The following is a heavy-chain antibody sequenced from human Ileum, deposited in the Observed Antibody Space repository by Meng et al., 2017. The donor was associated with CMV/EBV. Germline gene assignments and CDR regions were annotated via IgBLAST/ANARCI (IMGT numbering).Heavy chain of an antibody. D-gene: IGHD3-10*01. CDR1: VGSFSDYF. Sequence: SVGSFSDYFWAWIRQPPGKGLEWLGEINHSGRANYNPSLESRVTILVDTSKNQVSLKLSSVTAADTAVYYCARGQRITLVRGGRFDPWGQGTLVTVSS. CDR3: ARGQRITLVRGGRFDP. V-gene: IGHV4-34*01. J-gene: IGHJ5*02. CDR2: INHSGRA.